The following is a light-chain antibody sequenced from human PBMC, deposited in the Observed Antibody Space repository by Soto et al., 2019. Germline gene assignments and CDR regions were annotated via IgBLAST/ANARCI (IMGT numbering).Light chain of an antibody. CDR2: KAS. V-gene: IGKV1-5*03. CDR3: QQYNVYWT. Sequence: DVQMTQSPSTLSASVGDRVSITCRASQGINIWLAWYQQKPGRAPKLLIHKASTLESGVPSRFSGSGSGTEFTLTIDSLQPDDFATYYCQQYNVYWTFGQGTKVDI. CDR1: QGINIW. J-gene: IGKJ1*01.